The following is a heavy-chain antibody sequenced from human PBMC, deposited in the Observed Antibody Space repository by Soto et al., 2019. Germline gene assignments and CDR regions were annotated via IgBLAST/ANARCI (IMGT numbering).Heavy chain of an antibody. CDR1: GFTVSSNY. CDR2: IYSGGST. J-gene: IGHJ6*03. Sequence: GGSLRLSCAASGFTVSSNYMSWVRQAPGKGLEWVSVIYSGGSTYYADSVKGRFTVSRDSAKNTLYLQMNSLTAEDTAVYYCAKVPHSASGYYYMDVWGKGTTVTVSS. CDR3: AKVPHSASGYYYMDV. V-gene: IGHV3-66*01.